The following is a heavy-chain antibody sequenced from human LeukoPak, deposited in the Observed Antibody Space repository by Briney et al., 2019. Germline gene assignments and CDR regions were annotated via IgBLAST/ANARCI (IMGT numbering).Heavy chain of an antibody. CDR3: ARDYYDSSGYYPRRVNWFDP. V-gene: IGHV3-21*01. CDR1: GFTFSSYS. D-gene: IGHD3-22*01. J-gene: IGHJ5*02. CDR2: ISSSSSYI. Sequence: GGSLKLSCAASGFTFSSYSMNWVRQAPGKGLEWVSSISSSSSYIYYADSVKGRFTISRDNAKNSLYLQMNSLRAEDTAVYYCARDYYDSSGYYPRRVNWFDPWGQGTLVTVSS.